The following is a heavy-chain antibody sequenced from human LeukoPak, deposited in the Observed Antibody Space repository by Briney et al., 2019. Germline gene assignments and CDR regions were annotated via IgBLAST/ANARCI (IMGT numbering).Heavy chain of an antibody. Sequence: PGGSLRLSCEGSGFAFDKYWISWVRQAPGKGLEWVSNIKEDGSEKEFLDSVKGRFTISRDNSKKTVYLQMNSLRAEDTAVYYCARDVNRGVFDMGGQGTRVTVSS. J-gene: IGHJ3*02. V-gene: IGHV3-7*03. CDR1: GFAFDKYW. CDR2: IKEDGSEK. CDR3: ARDVNRGVFDM.